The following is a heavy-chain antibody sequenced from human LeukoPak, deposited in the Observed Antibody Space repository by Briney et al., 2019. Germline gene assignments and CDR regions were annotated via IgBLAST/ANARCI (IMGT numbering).Heavy chain of an antibody. CDR2: IKSKTDGGTT. Sequence: GGSLRLSCAASGFTFSNAWMSWVRQAPGKGLEWVGRIKSKTDGGTTDYAAPVKGRFPISRDDSKNTLYLQMNSLKTEDTAVYYCTTALWFGELGYRYYFDYWGQGTLVTVSS. CDR1: GFTFSNAW. V-gene: IGHV3-15*01. J-gene: IGHJ4*02. D-gene: IGHD3-10*01. CDR3: TTALWFGELGYRYYFDY.